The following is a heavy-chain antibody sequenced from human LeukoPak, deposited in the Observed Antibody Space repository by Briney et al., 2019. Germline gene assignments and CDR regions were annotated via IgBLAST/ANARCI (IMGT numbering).Heavy chain of an antibody. CDR2: INSDGINT. CDR3: ARDTYYYDSSGYYLDY. CDR1: GFTFSNYW. V-gene: IGHV3-74*01. D-gene: IGHD3-22*01. J-gene: IGHJ4*02. Sequence: PGGSLRLSCAASGFTFSNYWMHWVRQAPGKGLVWVSRINSDGINTSYADSVKGRFTISRDNAKNTLNLQMNSLRAEDTAVYYCARDTYYYDSSGYYLDYWGQGTLVTVSS.